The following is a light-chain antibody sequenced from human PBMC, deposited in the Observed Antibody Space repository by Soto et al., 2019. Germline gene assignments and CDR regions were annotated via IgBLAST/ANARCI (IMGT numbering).Light chain of an antibody. Sequence: EIVMPQSPATLSVSPGASSTLSCRASQSVSSSNLAWYQQKPGQAPRLLIYGASTRATGIPARFSGSGSGTEFTLTISSLQSEDFAVYYCQQYYDWPITVGQGTRLEIK. V-gene: IGKV3-15*01. J-gene: IGKJ5*01. CDR3: QQYYDWPIT. CDR1: QSVSSSN. CDR2: GAS.